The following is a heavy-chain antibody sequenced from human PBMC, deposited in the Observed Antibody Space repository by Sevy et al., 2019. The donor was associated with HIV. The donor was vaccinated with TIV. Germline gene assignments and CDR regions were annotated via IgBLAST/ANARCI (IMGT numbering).Heavy chain of an antibody. J-gene: IGHJ4*02. D-gene: IGHD3-9*01. CDR3: TTDGMYYDILTGYYRVVDY. CDR2: IKSKTDGGTA. CDR1: GFTFSNAW. V-gene: IGHV3-15*01. Sequence: GGSLRLSCAGSGFTFSNAWMSWVRQAPGKGLEWVGPIKSKTDGGTADHAAPVKGRFTISRDDSKNTLYLQMNSLKTEDTAVYYCTTDGMYYDILTGYYRVVDYWGQGTLVTVSS.